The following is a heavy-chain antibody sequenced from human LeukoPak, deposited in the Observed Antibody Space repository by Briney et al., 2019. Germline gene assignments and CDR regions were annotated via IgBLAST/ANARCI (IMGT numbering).Heavy chain of an antibody. D-gene: IGHD2-8*01. J-gene: IGHJ6*02. CDR1: GYNFISYY. V-gene: IGHV1-46*01. CDR3: AREDVVLVDAVRYQYYGMDV. Sequence: ASVKVSCKASGYNFISYYMHWVRQAPGQGLEWMGIINPSGGSTSYAQKFQDRVTMTRDTSTSTVYMELSSLKSEDTAVYYCAREDVVLVDAVRYQYYGMDVWGQGATVTVSS. CDR2: INPSGGST.